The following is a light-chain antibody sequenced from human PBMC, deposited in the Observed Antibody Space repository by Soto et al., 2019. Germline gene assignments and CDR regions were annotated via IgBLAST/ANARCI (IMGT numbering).Light chain of an antibody. CDR1: QSFSSW. V-gene: IGKV1-5*03. CDR3: QQYNSNPLT. CDR2: KTS. Sequence: DIQMTQSPSTLSASVGDRVTITCRASQSFSSWLAWYQQKPGKAPKLLIYKTSTLDSGVPSRFSGSGSGTEFTLTISSLQPDDFATYYCQQYNSNPLTFGGGTKVEIK. J-gene: IGKJ4*01.